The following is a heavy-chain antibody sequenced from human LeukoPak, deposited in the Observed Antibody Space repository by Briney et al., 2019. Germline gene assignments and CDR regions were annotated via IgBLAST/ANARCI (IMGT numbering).Heavy chain of an antibody. D-gene: IGHD1-1*01. CDR2: ISYDGSNK. J-gene: IGHJ4*02. Sequence: GGSLRLSCAASGFTFSSYGMHWVRQAPGKGLEWVAVISYDGSNKYYADSVKGRFTISRDNSKNTLYLQMNSLITEDTAVYYCATDWERPRVGAYWGQGTLVAVSS. CDR3: ATDWERPRVGAY. V-gene: IGHV3-30*03. CDR1: GFTFSSYG.